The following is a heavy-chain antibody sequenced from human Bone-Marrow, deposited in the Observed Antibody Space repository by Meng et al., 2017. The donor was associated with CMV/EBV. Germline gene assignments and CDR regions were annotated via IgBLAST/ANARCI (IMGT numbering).Heavy chain of an antibody. J-gene: IGHJ4*02. Sequence: GSLRLSCTVSGGSTSSYYWNWIRQSPGKGLEWIGYIYYNGNTNYNPSLKSRVTISVDTSKNQFSLKLSSVTAADTAVYYCARALDSSGSLFDYWGQGTLVTVSS. CDR3: ARALDSSGSLFDY. CDR2: IYYNGNT. CDR1: GGSTSSYY. V-gene: IGHV4-59*01. D-gene: IGHD3-22*01.